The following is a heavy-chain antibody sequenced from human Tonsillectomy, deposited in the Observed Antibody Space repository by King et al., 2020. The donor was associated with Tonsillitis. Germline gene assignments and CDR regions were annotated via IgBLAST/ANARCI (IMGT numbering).Heavy chain of an antibody. J-gene: IGHJ4*02. CDR1: GFTFSTYA. CDR2: ISYDGSNK. CDR3: ARDLDGFFGY. V-gene: IGHV3-30-3*01. Sequence: VQLVESGGGVVQPGRSLRLSCAASGFTFSTYAMHWVRQAPGKGLEWVAVISYDGSNKYYADSVKGRFTISRDNSKNTLHLQMNSLRAEDTAVYYCARDLDGFFGYWGQGTLVTVSS. D-gene: IGHD3-3*01.